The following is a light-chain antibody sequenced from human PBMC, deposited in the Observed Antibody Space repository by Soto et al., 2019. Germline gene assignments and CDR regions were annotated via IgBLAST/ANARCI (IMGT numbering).Light chain of an antibody. V-gene: IGLV2-14*01. CDR3: SSYTSSSIRRV. Sequence: QSVLTQPASVSGSPGQSITISCTGTSSDVGGYNYVSWYQQHPGKAPKLMIYEVSNRPSGVSNRFSGSKSGNTASLTISGLQAEDEADYYCSSYTSSSIRRVFGGGTKVTVL. CDR1: SSDVGGYNY. J-gene: IGLJ2*01. CDR2: EVS.